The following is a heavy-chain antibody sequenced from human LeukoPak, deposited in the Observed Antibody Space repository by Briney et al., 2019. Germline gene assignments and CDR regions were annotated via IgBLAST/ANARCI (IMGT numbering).Heavy chain of an antibody. CDR2: ISGSDGST. V-gene: IGHV3-23*01. CDR3: AKAASSSWPSYYYGMDV. J-gene: IGHJ6*02. CDR1: RFTFSTYA. Sequence: GGSLRLSCAASRFTFSTYAMSWVRQPPGKGLEWVSAISGSDGSTYYADSVKGRFTISKDNSKNTVYLQMSSLRVDDTAVYYCAKAASSSWPSYYYGMDVWGQGTTVTVSS. D-gene: IGHD6-13*01.